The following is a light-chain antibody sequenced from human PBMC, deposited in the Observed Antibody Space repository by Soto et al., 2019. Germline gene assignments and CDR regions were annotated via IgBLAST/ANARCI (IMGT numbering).Light chain of an antibody. CDR3: QSYDDSLSVHYV. CDR1: SSNIGSTYD. Sequence: SVLRHPPSVSVAPGQRVTVSCTGSSSNIGSTYDVQWYQQLPGTAPKLLIHGNTDRPSGVPDRFSGSKSGTSASLAITGLQADDEADYYCQSYDDSLSVHYVFGTGTKVTLL. V-gene: IGLV1-40*01. J-gene: IGLJ1*01. CDR2: GNT.